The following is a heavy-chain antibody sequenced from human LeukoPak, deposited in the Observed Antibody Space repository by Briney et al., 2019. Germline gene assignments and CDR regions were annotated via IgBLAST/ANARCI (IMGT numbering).Heavy chain of an antibody. CDR1: GYTFTSYG. Sequence: GASVKVSCKASGYTFTSYGISWVRQAPGQGLEWMGWISAYNGNTNYAQKLQGRVTMTTDTSTSTAYMELRSLRSDDTAVYYCARVRRYCSGGSCPYSFDCWGQGTLVTVSS. CDR3: ARVRRYCSGGSCPYSFDC. V-gene: IGHV1-18*04. D-gene: IGHD2-15*01. J-gene: IGHJ4*02. CDR2: ISAYNGNT.